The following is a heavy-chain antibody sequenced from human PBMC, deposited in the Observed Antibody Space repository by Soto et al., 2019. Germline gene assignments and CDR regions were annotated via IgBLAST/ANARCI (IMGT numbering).Heavy chain of an antibody. D-gene: IGHD3-9*01. V-gene: IGHV1-18*01. CDR2: ISPHNRNT. J-gene: IGHJ4*02. Sequence: QVQLVQSGAEVKKPGDSVKVSCKASGYTFGHFYITWVRQAPGQGLEWMGAISPHNRNTNYAEKFRGRVTITTDTSTTTAYMELRSLRSDDTAVYYCARDEEGYDILTGSYKAHHFDQWGQGALVNVSS. CDR1: GYTFGHFY. CDR3: ARDEEGYDILTGSYKAHHFDQ.